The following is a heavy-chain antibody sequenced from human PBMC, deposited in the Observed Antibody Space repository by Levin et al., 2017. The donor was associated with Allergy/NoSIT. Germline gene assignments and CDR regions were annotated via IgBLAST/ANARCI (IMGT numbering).Heavy chain of an antibody. D-gene: IGHD4-17*01. J-gene: IGHJ4*02. V-gene: IGHV3-7*04. Sequence: ASVKVSCAASGFTFTNYWMTWVRQAPGKGLEWVANIDQGGSGKYYVDSVKGRFTISRDNDMNSLYLQMNSLRAEDTAVYFCARTGDDYWGQGTLVTVSS. CDR1: GFTFTNYW. CDR3: ARTGDDY. CDR2: IDQGGSGK.